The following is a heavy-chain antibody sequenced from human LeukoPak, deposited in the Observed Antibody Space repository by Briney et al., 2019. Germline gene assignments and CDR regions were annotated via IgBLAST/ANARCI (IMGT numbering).Heavy chain of an antibody. CDR1: GYTFTGYY. V-gene: IGHV1-2*02. CDR2: ISAYNGNR. CDR3: ARDEMIEAPSGYSSSWYQAAYFQH. D-gene: IGHD6-13*01. Sequence: ASVKVSCKASGYTFTGYYMHWVRQAPGQGLEGMGWISAYNGNRNYAQKFQGRVTMTRDTSTSTVYMELSSLRSEDTAVYYCARDEMIEAPSGYSSSWYQAAYFQHWGQGTLVTVSS. J-gene: IGHJ1*01.